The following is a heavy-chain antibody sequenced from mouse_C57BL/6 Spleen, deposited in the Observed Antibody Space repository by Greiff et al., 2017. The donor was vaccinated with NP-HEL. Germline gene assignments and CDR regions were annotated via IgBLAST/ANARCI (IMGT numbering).Heavy chain of an antibody. CDR2: ISYDGSN. CDR1: GYSITSGYY. V-gene: IGHV3-6*01. CDR3: ASGPSHAMDY. J-gene: IGHJ4*01. Sequence: ESGPGLVKPSQSLSLTCSVTGYSITSGYYWNWIRQFPGNKLEWMGYISYDGSNNYNPSLKNRISITRDTSKNQFFLKLNSVTTEDTATYYCASGPSHAMDYWGQGTSVTVSS.